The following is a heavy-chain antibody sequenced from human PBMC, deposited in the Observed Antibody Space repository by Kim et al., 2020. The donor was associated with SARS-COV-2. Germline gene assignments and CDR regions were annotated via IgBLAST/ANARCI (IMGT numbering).Heavy chain of an antibody. J-gene: IGHJ6*02. CDR3: ARARTTAAAGERYYYGMDV. Sequence: GGSLRLSCAASGFTFSSYDMHWVRQATGKGLEWVSAIGTAGDTYYPGSVKGRFTISRENAKNSLYLQMNSLRAGDTAVYYCARARTTAAAGERYYYGMDVGGQGTTVTVSS. CDR2: IGTAGDT. D-gene: IGHD6-13*01. V-gene: IGHV3-13*04. CDR1: GFTFSSYD.